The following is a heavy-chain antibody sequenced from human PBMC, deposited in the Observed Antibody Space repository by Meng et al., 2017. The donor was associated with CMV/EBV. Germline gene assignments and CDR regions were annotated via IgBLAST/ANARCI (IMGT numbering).Heavy chain of an antibody. J-gene: IGHJ4*02. CDR3: TTDFWNGYFGH. CDR1: GFTFSNAW. Sequence: GGSLRLSCAGSGFTFSNAWTSWVRQTPGKGLEWVGRIKSKSVGGAIEYAAPVEARFSISRDDSKNTLFLQMDSLKSEDTAVYYCTTDFWNGYFGHWGQGTLVTVSS. V-gene: IGHV3-15*01. D-gene: IGHD3-3*01. CDR2: IKSKSVGGAI.